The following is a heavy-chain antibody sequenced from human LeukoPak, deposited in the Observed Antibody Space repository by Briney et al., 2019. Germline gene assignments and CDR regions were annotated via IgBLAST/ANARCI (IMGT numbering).Heavy chain of an antibody. CDR2: IYYTGNT. V-gene: IGHV4-39*02. D-gene: IGHD6-19*01. J-gene: IGHJ4*02. CDR1: GVSISSSYSY. CDR3: ARDEYSSGWHS. Sequence: PSETLSLTCTVSGVSISSSYSYWGWIRQPPGMGLEWIGSIYYTGNTYYNASLKSQVSISIDTSKNQFSLKLSSVTAADTAVYYCARDEYSSGWHSWGQGTLVTVSS.